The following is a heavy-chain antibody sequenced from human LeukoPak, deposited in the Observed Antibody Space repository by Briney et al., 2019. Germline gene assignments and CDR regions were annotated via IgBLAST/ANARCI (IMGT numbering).Heavy chain of an antibody. J-gene: IGHJ6*03. CDR2: IYHSVST. Sequence: SETLSLTCTVSGGSISSHFWHWIRQPPGKGLEWIGYIYHSVSTNYNPSLKSRVTMSVDTSKNQFSLKLSSVTAADTAVYYCARDHLPAAAPGYYMDVWGKGTTVTVSS. V-gene: IGHV4-59*11. D-gene: IGHD6-13*01. CDR3: ARDHLPAAAPGYYMDV. CDR1: GGSISSHF.